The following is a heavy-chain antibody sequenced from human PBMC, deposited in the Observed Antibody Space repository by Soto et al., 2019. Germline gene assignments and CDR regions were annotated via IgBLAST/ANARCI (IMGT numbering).Heavy chain of an antibody. J-gene: IGHJ6*02. CDR2: INAGNGNT. V-gene: IGHV1-3*01. Sequence: ASVKVSCKASGYTFTSYAMHWVRQAPGQRLEWMGWINAGNGNTKYSQKFQGRVTITRDTSASTAYMELSSLRSEDTAVYYCAGGYSSSWSPLYYYYGMDVWGQGTTVTVSS. D-gene: IGHD6-13*01. CDR3: AGGYSSSWSPLYYYYGMDV. CDR1: GYTFTSYA.